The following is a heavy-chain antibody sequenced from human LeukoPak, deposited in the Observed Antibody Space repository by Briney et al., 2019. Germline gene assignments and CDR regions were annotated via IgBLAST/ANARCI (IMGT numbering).Heavy chain of an antibody. CDR1: GFTFSSYE. V-gene: IGHV3-48*03. D-gene: IGHD2-2*01. CDR2: ISSSGSTI. J-gene: IGHJ4*02. Sequence: GGSLRLSCAASGFTFSSYEMNLVRQAPGKGLEWVSYISSSGSTIYYADSVKGRFTISRDNAKNSLYLQMNSLRAEDTAVYYCATGYCSSTSCFRWGQGTLVTVSS. CDR3: ATGYCSSTSCFR.